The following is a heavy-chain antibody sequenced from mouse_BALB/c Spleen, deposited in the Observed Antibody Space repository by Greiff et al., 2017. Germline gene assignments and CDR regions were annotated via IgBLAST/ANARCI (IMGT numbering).Heavy chain of an antibody. J-gene: IGHJ3*01. D-gene: IGHD1-1*01. CDR1: GFTFSNYW. V-gene: IGHV6-6*02. CDR3: TRRDYGPAWFAY. CDR2: IRLKSNNYAT. Sequence: EVNVVESGGGLVQPGGSMKLSCVASGFTFSNYWMNWVRQSPEKGLEWVAEIRLKSNNYATHYAESVKGRFTISRDDSKSSVYLQMNNLRAEDTGIYYCTRRDYGPAWFAYWGQGTLVTVSA.